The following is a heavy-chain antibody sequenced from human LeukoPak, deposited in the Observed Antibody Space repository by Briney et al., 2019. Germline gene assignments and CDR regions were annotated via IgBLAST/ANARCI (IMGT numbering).Heavy chain of an antibody. CDR2: INANSGGT. D-gene: IGHD2-2*01. V-gene: IGHV1-2*02. J-gene: IGHJ6*03. CDR1: GYTFVGYY. Sequence: GASVKVSCKTSGYTFVGYYMHWVRQAPGQGLEWMGWINANSGGTSYAQKFQGRVMMTRDKSISTAYMELRRLRPDDTAVYYCARGRGYCSSSGCFYYYMDVWGKGTTVAVSS. CDR3: ARGRGYCSSSGCFYYYMDV.